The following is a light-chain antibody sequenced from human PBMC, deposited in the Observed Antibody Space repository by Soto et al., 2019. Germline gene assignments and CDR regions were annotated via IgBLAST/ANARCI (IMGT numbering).Light chain of an antibody. CDR3: SSYTXSSTRV. CDR1: SSDVGAYDF. J-gene: IGLJ1*01. V-gene: IGLV2-14*03. CDR2: EVR. Sequence: QSVLTQPASVSGSPGQSITISCTGTSSDVGAYDFVSWYQQHPDKAPKLMIYEVRNRPSGVSNRFSGSKSVNTATLTISGLQAEDEADYYCSSYTXSSTRVFGTGTKVTXL.